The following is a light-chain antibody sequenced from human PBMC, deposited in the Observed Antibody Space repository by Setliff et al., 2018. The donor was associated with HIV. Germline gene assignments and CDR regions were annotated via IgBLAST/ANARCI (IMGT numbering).Light chain of an antibody. J-gene: IGLJ1*01. CDR1: SSDVGNSHL. V-gene: IGLV2-23*02. CDR2: DIS. CDR3: CSYSGSYILGV. Sequence: QSVLTQPASVSGSPGQSITISCTGTSSDVGNSHLVSWYQQHPGRVPKLIIYDISGRPPGISDRFSGSKSGNTASLTFSGLQADDEATYYCCSYSGSYILGVFGTGTKVTVL.